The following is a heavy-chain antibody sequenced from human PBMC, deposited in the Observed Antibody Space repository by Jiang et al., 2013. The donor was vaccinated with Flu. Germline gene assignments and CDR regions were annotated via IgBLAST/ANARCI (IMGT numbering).Heavy chain of an antibody. D-gene: IGHD3-10*02. CDR3: AGATSVTMWAFDI. Sequence: QLLESGPGLVKSSQTLSLTCTVSGGSLKTGDFYWSWIRQPPGKGLECIGYIYYSDKTYYYYNPSLKSRLTISADSSKNQFSLRLTSVTAADTAMYYCAGATSVTMWAFDIWGQGTEVIVS. CDR1: GGSLKTGDFY. J-gene: IGHJ3*02. CDR2: IYYSDKTYY. V-gene: IGHV4-30-4*01.